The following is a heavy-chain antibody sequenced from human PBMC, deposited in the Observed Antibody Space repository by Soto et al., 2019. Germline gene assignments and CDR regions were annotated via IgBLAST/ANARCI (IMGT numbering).Heavy chain of an antibody. D-gene: IGHD6-6*01. CDR3: AKRSSSSTFDY. Sequence: EVSLLESGGGLVQPGESLRLSCAASGFTFSSYAMSWVRQAPGKGLEWVSVISGSDDSTYYADSVKGRFTISRDNSKNTLYLQMNSLRAEDTAVYYCAKRSSSSTFDYWGQGTLVTVSS. J-gene: IGHJ4*02. CDR2: ISGSDDST. V-gene: IGHV3-23*01. CDR1: GFTFSSYA.